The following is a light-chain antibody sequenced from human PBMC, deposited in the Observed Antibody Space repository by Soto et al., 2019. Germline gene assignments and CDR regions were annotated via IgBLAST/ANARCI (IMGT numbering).Light chain of an antibody. CDR2: KAS. CDR3: LHYNSYPPWT. Sequence: DIQMTQSPSTLSASVGDKVTITCRPSQSINTWLAWYQQEPGKAPKLLIYKASSLESGVPSRFSGSGSGTELTLTISSLQPDDYATYSCLHYNSYPPWTFGQGTKVDIK. CDR1: QSINTW. J-gene: IGKJ1*01. V-gene: IGKV1-5*03.